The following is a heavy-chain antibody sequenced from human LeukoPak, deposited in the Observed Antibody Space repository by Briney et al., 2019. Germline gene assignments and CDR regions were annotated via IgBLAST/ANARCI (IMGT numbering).Heavy chain of an antibody. D-gene: IGHD3-3*01. V-gene: IGHV1-46*01. J-gene: IGHJ4*02. CDR3: ARSFRGDFWSGYYTGPFY. CDR1: GYTFTSYY. CDR2: INPSGGST. Sequence: ASVKVSCKASGYTFTSYYMHWVRQAPGQGLEWMGIINPSGGSTSYAQKFQGRVTMTRDTSTSTVYMELSSLRSEDTAVYYCARSFRGDFWSGYYTGPFYWGQGTLVTVSS.